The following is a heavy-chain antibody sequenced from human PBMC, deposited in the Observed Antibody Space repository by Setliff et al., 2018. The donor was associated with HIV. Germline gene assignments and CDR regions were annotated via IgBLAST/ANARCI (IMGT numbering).Heavy chain of an antibody. CDR2: IDPSGERP. D-gene: IGHD1-26*01. V-gene: IGHV1-46*01. CDR1: GGTFSSYA. J-gene: IGHJ4*02. CDR3: ARDQTTMGDFDY. Sequence: ASVKVSCKASGGTFSSYAISWVRQAPGQGLEWMGIIDPSGERPTYAQKFQGRVIMTWDTSTSTVHMELSSLRSDDTAVYYCARDQTTMGDFDYWGPGTLVTVSS.